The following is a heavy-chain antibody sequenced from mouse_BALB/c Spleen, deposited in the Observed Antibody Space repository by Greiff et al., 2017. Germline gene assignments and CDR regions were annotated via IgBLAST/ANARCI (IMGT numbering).Heavy chain of an antibody. Sequence: VQLQQSGPELVKPGASVKMSCKASGYTFTSYVMHWVKQKPGQGLEWIGYINPYNDGTKYNEKFKGKATLTSDKSSSTAYMELSSLTSEDSAVYYCASPPYGNYPAWFAYWGQGTLVTVSA. CDR2: INPYNDGT. CDR3: ASPPYGNYPAWFAY. CDR1: GYTFTSYV. V-gene: IGHV1-14*01. D-gene: IGHD2-1*01. J-gene: IGHJ3*01.